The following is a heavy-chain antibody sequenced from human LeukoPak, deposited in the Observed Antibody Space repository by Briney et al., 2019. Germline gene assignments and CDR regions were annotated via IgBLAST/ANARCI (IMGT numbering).Heavy chain of an antibody. CDR1: GGSISSSSYY. CDR3: ARHGAYCSSISYHWARFDP. D-gene: IGHD2-2*01. CDR2: IYYSGST. J-gene: IGHJ5*02. V-gene: IGHV4-39*01. Sequence: SETLSLTCTVSGGSISSSSYYWGWIRQPPGKGLEWIGSIYYSGSTYYNPSLKSRVTISVDTSKNQFSLKLSSVTAADTAVYYCARHGAYCSSISYHWARFDPWGQGTLVTVSS.